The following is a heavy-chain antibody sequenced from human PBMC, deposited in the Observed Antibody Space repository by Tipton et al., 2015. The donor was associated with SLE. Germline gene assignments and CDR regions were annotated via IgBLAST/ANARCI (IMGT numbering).Heavy chain of an antibody. CDR1: GFTFDEYA. V-gene: IGHV3-9*01. J-gene: IGHJ4*02. CDR3: AISLYSSPDY. D-gene: IGHD6-13*01. CDR2: ISFNSGSI. Sequence: SLRLSCAASGFTFDEYAMYWVRQAPGKGLEWVSGISFNSGSIGYADSVKGRFTISRDNSKNTLYLQMNSLRAEDTAVYYCAISLYSSPDYWGQGTLVTVSS.